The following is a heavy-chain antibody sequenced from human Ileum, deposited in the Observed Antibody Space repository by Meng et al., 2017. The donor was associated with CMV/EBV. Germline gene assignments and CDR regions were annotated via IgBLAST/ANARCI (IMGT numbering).Heavy chain of an antibody. CDR1: GFTFSSYW. CDR3: AGWGGDRNY. D-gene: IGHD7-27*01. J-gene: IGHJ4*02. Sequence: GGSLRLSCAASGFTFSSYWMNWVRQAPGKGLEWVANINPDGSAGISVDSMKGRFTISRDNAKNSVYLQMNSLRAEDTAVYYCAGWGGDRNYWGQGTLVTVSS. CDR2: INPDGSAG. V-gene: IGHV3-7*01.